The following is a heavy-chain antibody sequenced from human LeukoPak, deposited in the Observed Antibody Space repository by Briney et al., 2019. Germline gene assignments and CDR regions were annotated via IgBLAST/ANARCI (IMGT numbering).Heavy chain of an antibody. Sequence: GGSLRLSCAASGFTFSSYSMNWVRRAPGKGLEWVSSIRSSSSYIYYADSVKGRFTISIDNAKNSLYLQMNSLRAEDTAVYYCAREMHYGDYGLTYYYYYMDVWGKGTTVTVSS. V-gene: IGHV3-21*01. CDR2: IRSSSSYI. CDR3: AREMHYGDYGLTYYYYYMDV. J-gene: IGHJ6*03. CDR1: GFTFSSYS. D-gene: IGHD4-17*01.